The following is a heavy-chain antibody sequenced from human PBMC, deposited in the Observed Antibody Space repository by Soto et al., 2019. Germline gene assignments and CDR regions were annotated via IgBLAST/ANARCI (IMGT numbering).Heavy chain of an antibody. V-gene: IGHV1-58*01. Sequence: ASVKVSCKASGFTFTSSAVQWVRQARGQRLEWIGWIVVGIVNTNYAQKFQERFTITRDMSTSTAYLELSSLRSEDTVVYYCAFTDTTYYDFWSGYYSPATPMDVWGQGTTVTVSS. CDR3: AFTDTTYYDFWSGYYSPATPMDV. J-gene: IGHJ6*02. CDR1: GFTFTSSA. D-gene: IGHD3-3*01. CDR2: IVVGIVNT.